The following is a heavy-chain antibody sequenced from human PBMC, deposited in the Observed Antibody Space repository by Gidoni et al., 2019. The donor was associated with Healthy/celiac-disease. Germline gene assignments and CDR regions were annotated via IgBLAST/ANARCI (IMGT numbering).Heavy chain of an antibody. J-gene: IGHJ4*02. Sequence: EVQLVVSGGGLVKPGGSLRLSCAASGFTFSSYSMNWVGQAPRKGLEWGSSMSSRSSYIFYADSVKGRFTISRDNAKNSLYLKMNSLRDEDTAVYYCARGGDSSSLVPFDYWGQGTLVTVSS. CDR3: ARGGDSSSLVPFDY. D-gene: IGHD6-13*01. CDR1: GFTFSSYS. CDR2: MSSRSSYI. V-gene: IGHV3-21*01.